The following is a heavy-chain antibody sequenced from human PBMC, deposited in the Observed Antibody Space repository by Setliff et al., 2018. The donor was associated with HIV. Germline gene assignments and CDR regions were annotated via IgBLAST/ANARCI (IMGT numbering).Heavy chain of an antibody. CDR3: ARAAAGNTGPFDL. Sequence: SETLSLTCAVSGYSISSGDYYWSWIRQPPGKGLEWIGYIYYSGSTYYNPSLKSRVTMSVDTSKNQFSLKLTSVTASDTAVYYCARAAAGNTGPFDLWGQGSPVTVSS. D-gene: IGHD4-17*01. CDR2: IYYSGST. J-gene: IGHJ4*02. CDR1: GYSISSGDYY. V-gene: IGHV4-30-4*08.